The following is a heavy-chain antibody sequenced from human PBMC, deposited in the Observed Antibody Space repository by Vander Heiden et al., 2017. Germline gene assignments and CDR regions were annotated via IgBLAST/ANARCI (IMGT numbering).Heavy chain of an antibody. CDR1: GFTFSGYA. CDR3: ARDPRVDILTGFFDY. Sequence: QVQLVESGGGVVQPGRSLRLSCAASGFTFSGYAMHWVRQAPGKGLGWVAVISYDGSNKYYADSVKGRFTISRDNSKNTLYLQMNSLRAEDTAVYYCARDPRVDILTGFFDYWGQGTLVTVSS. D-gene: IGHD3-9*01. CDR2: ISYDGSNK. V-gene: IGHV3-30-3*01. J-gene: IGHJ4*02.